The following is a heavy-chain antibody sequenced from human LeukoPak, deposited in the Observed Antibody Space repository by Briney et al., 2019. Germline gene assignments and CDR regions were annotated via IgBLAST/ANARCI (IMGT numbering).Heavy chain of an antibody. V-gene: IGHV1-2*06. Sequence: ASVKVSCKASGYTFTGYYMHWVRQAPGQGLEWMGRINPNSGGTTYAQKFQGRVTMTRDTSISTAYMELSRLRSDDTAVYYCAREGRTGIVVVPAGFDYWGQGTLVTVSS. D-gene: IGHD2-2*01. CDR1: GYTFTGYY. CDR2: INPNSGGT. J-gene: IGHJ4*02. CDR3: AREGRTGIVVVPAGFDY.